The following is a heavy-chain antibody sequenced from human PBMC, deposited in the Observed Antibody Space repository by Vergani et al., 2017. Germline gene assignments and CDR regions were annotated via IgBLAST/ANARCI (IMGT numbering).Heavy chain of an antibody. J-gene: IGHJ6*02. CDR1: GFTFSNSA. CDR3: AKARDPNCKGGNCYSYYYGLDL. CDR2: ISGPGLST. D-gene: IGHD2-21*01. V-gene: IGHV3-23*01. Sequence: EVHLLESGGGLVQSGGSLRLSCAASGFTFSNSAVSWVRQAPGRGLAWVSSISGPGLSTYYADSVKGRFSISRDNSKNTVFLQMHSLRAEYTAIYYCAKARDPNCKGGNCYSYYYGLDLWGQGTTVTVSS.